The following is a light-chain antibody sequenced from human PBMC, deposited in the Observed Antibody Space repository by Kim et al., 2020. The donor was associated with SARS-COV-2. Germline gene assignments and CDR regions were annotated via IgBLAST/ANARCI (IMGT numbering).Light chain of an antibody. CDR3: QQYDNLPT. CDR2: DAS. CDR1: QDISNY. V-gene: IGKV1-33*01. Sequence: DIQMTQSPSSLSASVGDRVTITCQASQDISNYLNWYQQKQGKAPKLLIYDASNLETGVPSRFSGSGSGTDFTFTISSLQPEDIATYYCQQYDNLPTFGQGTKLEI. J-gene: IGKJ2*01.